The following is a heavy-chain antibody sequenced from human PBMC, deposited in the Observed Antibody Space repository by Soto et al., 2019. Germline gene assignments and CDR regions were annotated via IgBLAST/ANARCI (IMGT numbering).Heavy chain of an antibody. Sequence: GESLKISCKGSGYSFTSYWIGWVRQMPGKGLEWMGIIYPGDSDTRYSPSFQGQVTIPADKSISTAYLQWSSLKASDTAMYYCARLLCSSTSCYINYYYGMDVWGQGTTVTVSS. D-gene: IGHD2-2*02. CDR3: ARLLCSSTSCYINYYYGMDV. V-gene: IGHV5-51*01. CDR2: IYPGDSDT. CDR1: GYSFTSYW. J-gene: IGHJ6*02.